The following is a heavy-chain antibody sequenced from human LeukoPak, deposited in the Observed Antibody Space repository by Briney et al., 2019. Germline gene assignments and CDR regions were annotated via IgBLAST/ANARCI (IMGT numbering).Heavy chain of an antibody. Sequence: PGGSLRLSCAASGFTFSSYAMSWVRQAPGRGLEWISYIGLASGVTSYADSVKGRFAVSSDTARNSLYLHMHSLRAEDTAVYYCTRDHNWAFDYGGQGALVTVSS. CDR3: TRDHNWAFDY. V-gene: IGHV3-48*04. J-gene: IGHJ4*02. CDR1: GFTFSSYA. D-gene: IGHD1-20*01. CDR2: IGLASGVT.